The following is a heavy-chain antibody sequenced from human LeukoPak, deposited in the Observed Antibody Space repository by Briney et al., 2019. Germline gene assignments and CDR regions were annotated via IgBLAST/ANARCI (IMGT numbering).Heavy chain of an antibody. D-gene: IGHD2-15*01. V-gene: IGHV3-23*01. Sequence: PGGSLRLSCAASGFTFSSYAMTWVRQAPGKGLEWVSVISGSGTNTDYADSVKGRFTISRDNSKNTLYLQMNSLRAEDMAVYYCAKTLTPVVAAAYFDYWGQGTLVTVSS. CDR1: GFTFSSYA. J-gene: IGHJ4*02. CDR3: AKTLTPVVAAAYFDY. CDR2: ISGSGTNT.